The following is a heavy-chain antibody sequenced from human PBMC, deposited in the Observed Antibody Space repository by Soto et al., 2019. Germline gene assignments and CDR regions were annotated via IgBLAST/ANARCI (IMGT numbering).Heavy chain of an antibody. V-gene: IGHV3-9*01. Sequence: EVQLVESGGGLVQPGRSLRLSCAASGFTFDDYAMHWVRQAPGKGLEWVSGISWNSGSIGYADSVKGRFTNSRDNAKNSLYLQMNSLRAEDTALYYCAKGSYGMDVWGQGTTVTVSS. J-gene: IGHJ6*02. CDR1: GFTFDDYA. CDR3: AKGSYGMDV. CDR2: ISWNSGSI.